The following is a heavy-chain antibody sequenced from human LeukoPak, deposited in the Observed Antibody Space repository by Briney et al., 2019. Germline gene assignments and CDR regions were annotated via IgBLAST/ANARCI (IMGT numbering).Heavy chain of an antibody. Sequence: GGSLGLSCAASGFTFGSYGMHWVRQAPGKGLEWVAFIRYDGSNKYYADSVKGRFTISRDNSKNTLYLQMNSLRAEDTAVYYCAKDEYYYDSSGPQIHWGQGTLVTVSS. V-gene: IGHV3-30*02. CDR2: IRYDGSNK. D-gene: IGHD3-22*01. CDR1: GFTFGSYG. J-gene: IGHJ4*02. CDR3: AKDEYYYDSSGPQIH.